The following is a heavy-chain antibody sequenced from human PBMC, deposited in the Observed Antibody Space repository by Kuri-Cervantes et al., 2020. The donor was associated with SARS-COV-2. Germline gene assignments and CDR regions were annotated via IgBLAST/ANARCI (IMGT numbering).Heavy chain of an antibody. V-gene: IGHV4-59*01. CDR3: AKSRSSWYLDY. D-gene: IGHD6-13*01. CDR2: IYYSGST. CDR1: GGSISSYY. Sequence: SETLSLTCTVSGGSISSYYWSWIRQPPGKGLEWIGYIYYSGSTNYNPSLKSRVTISVDTSKNQFSLKLSSVTAADTAVYYCAKSRSSWYLDYWGQGTLVTVSS. J-gene: IGHJ4*02.